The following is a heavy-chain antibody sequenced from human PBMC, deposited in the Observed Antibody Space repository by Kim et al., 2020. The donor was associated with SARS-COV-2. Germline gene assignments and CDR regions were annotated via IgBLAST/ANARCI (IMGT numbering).Heavy chain of an antibody. V-gene: IGHV3-15*01. CDR2: IKSKTDGGTT. J-gene: IGHJ4*02. CDR3: TTETHLYYDSSGYYSFFDY. Sequence: GGSLRLSCAASGFTFSNAWMSWVRQAPGKGLEWVGRIKSKTDGGTTDYAAPVKGRFTISRDDSKNTLYLQMNSLKTEDTAVYYCTTETHLYYDSSGYYSFFDYWGQRPLDTVSS. D-gene: IGHD3-22*01. CDR1: GFTFSNAW.